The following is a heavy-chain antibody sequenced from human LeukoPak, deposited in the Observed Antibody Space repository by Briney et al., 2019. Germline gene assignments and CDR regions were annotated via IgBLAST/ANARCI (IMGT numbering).Heavy chain of an antibody. CDR1: GYTFTSYG. Sequence: ASVKVSCTASGYTFTSYGISWVRQAPGQGLEWMGWISAYNGNTNYAQKLQGRVTMTTDTSTSTAYMELRSLRSDDTAVYYCARDHRSSSWYNYYYYYGMDVWGQGTTVTVSS. CDR2: ISAYNGNT. J-gene: IGHJ6*02. CDR3: ARDHRSSSWYNYYYYYGMDV. V-gene: IGHV1-18*01. D-gene: IGHD6-13*01.